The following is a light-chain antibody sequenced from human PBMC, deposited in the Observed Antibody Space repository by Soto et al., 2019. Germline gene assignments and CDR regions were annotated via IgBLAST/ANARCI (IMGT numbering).Light chain of an antibody. Sequence: ESVLTQSPGTLSLSPGERATLSCRASQSVSSSYLAWYQQKPGQAPRLLIYGASSRATGIPDRFSGSGSGTDFTLTISRLEPEDFAVYYCQQYGISPYTFGQGTKREIK. CDR1: QSVSSSY. CDR3: QQYGISPYT. J-gene: IGKJ2*01. CDR2: GAS. V-gene: IGKV3-20*01.